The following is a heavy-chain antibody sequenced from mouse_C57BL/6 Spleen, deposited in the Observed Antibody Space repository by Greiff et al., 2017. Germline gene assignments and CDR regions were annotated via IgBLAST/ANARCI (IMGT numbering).Heavy chain of an antibody. D-gene: IGHD1-1*01. CDR1: GYTFTEYT. Sequence: QVQLQQSGAELVKPGASVKLSCKASGYTFTEYTIHWVKQRSGQGLEWIGWFYPGSGSIKYNEKFKDKATLTADKSSSTVYMELSRLTSEDSAVYFCARHEEWRNYYGSSYDYFDYWGQGTTLTVSS. CDR2: FYPGSGSI. CDR3: ARHEEWRNYYGSSYDYFDY. V-gene: IGHV1-62-2*01. J-gene: IGHJ2*01.